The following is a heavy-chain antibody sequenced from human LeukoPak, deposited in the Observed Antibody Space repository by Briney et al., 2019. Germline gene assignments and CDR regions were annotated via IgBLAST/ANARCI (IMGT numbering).Heavy chain of an antibody. D-gene: IGHD5-18*01. CDR1: GFTFSSYE. CDR3: AREVDTAMAYDAFDI. J-gene: IGHJ3*02. V-gene: IGHV3-48*03. CDR2: ISSSADTV. Sequence: GGSLRLSCAASGFTFSSYEVNWVRQAPGQGLEWVAYISSSADTVHYADSVKGRFTISRDNAKNSLYLQMNSLRAEDTAVYYCAREVDTAMAYDAFDIWGQGTMVTVSS.